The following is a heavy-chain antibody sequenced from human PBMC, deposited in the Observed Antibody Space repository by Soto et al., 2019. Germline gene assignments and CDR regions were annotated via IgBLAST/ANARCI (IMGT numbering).Heavy chain of an antibody. D-gene: IGHD2-15*01. J-gene: IGHJ4*02. CDR1: GYTFTSYF. V-gene: IGHV1-46*01. Sequence: ASVKVSCKASGYTFTSYFMHWVRQAPGQGPEWMGIINPSGGSTSYAQKFQGRVTLTSDTSTTTVYMELSSLRSDDTAVYYCARGLFLGYCSGFSCAYRSYFDYWGQGNQVTVSS. CDR2: INPSGGST. CDR3: ARGLFLGYCSGFSCAYRSYFDY.